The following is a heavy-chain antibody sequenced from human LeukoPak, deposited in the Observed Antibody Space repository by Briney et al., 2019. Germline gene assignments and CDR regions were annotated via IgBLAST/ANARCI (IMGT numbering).Heavy chain of an antibody. J-gene: IGHJ3*02. CDR1: GFTFSSYW. V-gene: IGHV3-7*01. CDR2: IKQDGSEK. D-gene: IGHD3-16*02. CDR3: AREDVITFGGVIGHAFDI. Sequence: GGSLRLSCAASGFTFSSYWMSWVRQAPGKGLEWVAHIKQDGSEKYYVDSVKGRFTISRDNAKNSLYLQMNSLRAEDTAVYYCAREDVITFGGVIGHAFDIWGQGTVVTVSS.